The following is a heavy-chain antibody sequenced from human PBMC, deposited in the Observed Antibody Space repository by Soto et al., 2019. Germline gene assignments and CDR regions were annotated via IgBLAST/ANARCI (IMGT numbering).Heavy chain of an antibody. CDR2: VYFSGST. CDR1: GASINSGGYY. J-gene: IGHJ4*02. D-gene: IGHD2-21*01. V-gene: IGHV4-31*03. CDR3: AGGNALRVILAY. Sequence: QVQLQESGPGLVKPSQTLSLTCTVSGASINSGGYYWSWIRQLPGQGLEWLGYVYFSGSTYYNPSLVSRVIILLDMSQKQCSLKLSSVTAADTAVYHGAGGNALRVILAYWGQGALVTVSS.